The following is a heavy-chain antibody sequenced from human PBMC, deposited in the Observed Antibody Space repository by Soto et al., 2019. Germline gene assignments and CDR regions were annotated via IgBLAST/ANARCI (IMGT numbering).Heavy chain of an antibody. CDR3: ARQGPAAKIFDY. V-gene: IGHV4-39*01. J-gene: IGHJ4*02. CDR2: IYYSGST. D-gene: IGHD2-2*01. CDR1: GGSISGSSYY. Sequence: SEPRSVNCSVSGGSISGSSYYCGWIRQPPGKGLEWIGSIYYSGSTYYNPSLKSRVTISVDTSKNQFSLKLSSVTAADTAVYYCARQGPAAKIFDYWGQGTLVTVSS.